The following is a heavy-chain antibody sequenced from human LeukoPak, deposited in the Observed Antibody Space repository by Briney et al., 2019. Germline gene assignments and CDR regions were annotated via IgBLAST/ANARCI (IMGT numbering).Heavy chain of an antibody. Sequence: PSETLSLTCTVSGGSISSYYWSWIRQPAGKGLEWIGRIYTSGSTNYNPSLKSRVTMSVDTSKNQFSLKLSSVTAADTAVYYCARDQGSIGYNWFDPWGQGTLVTVSS. V-gene: IGHV4-4*07. CDR1: GGSISSYY. D-gene: IGHD1-26*01. J-gene: IGHJ5*02. CDR3: ARDQGSIGYNWFDP. CDR2: IYTSGST.